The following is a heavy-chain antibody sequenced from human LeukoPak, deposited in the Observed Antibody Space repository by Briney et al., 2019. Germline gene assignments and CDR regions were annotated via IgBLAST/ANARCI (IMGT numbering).Heavy chain of an antibody. J-gene: IGHJ6*03. V-gene: IGHV3-23*01. CDR1: GFTFSSYA. Sequence: GGSLRLSCAASGFTFSSYAMSWVRQAPGKGLEWVSAISGSGGSTYYADSVKGRFTISRDNSRNTLYLQMNSLRAEDTAVYYCAKDSRDSSGYYSGYYYYYMDVWGKGTTVTISS. CDR2: ISGSGGST. CDR3: AKDSRDSSGYYSGYYYYYMDV. D-gene: IGHD3-22*01.